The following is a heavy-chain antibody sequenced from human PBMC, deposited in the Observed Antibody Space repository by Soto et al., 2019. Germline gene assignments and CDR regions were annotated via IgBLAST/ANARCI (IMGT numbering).Heavy chain of an antibody. J-gene: IGHJ5*02. Sequence: GGSLRLSYAASGFTFSGYAMSWVRQAPGKGLEWVSAISGSGGSTYYADSVKGRFTISRDNSKNTLYLQMNSLRAEDTAVYYCAKSVIRGNWFDPWGQGTLVTVSS. D-gene: IGHD3-10*01. CDR3: AKSVIRGNWFDP. CDR1: GFTFSGYA. V-gene: IGHV3-23*01. CDR2: ISGSGGST.